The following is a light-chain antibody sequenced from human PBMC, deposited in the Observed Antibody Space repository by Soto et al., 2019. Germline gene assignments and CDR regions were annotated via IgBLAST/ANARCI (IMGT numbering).Light chain of an antibody. CDR1: KSNIGRNY. CDR3: VAWDSSLSGGV. Sequence: QSVLTQPPTASGTPGQSVTISCSGSKSNIGRNYVYWYQQVPGMAPKLLIYRNDQRPSGVSDRFSGSKSGTSASLAISGLRSEDEADYYCVAWDSSLSGGVFGGGTQLTVL. CDR2: RND. J-gene: IGLJ7*01. V-gene: IGLV1-47*01.